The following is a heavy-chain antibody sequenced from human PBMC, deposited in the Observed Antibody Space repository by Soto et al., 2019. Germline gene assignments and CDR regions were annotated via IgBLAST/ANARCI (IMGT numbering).Heavy chain of an antibody. D-gene: IGHD3-3*01. CDR2: IYYSGST. CDR3: ARDCPNYDFWSGPRPYGMDV. J-gene: IGHJ6*02. CDR1: VGSIISYY. V-gene: IGHV4-59*01. Sequence: PSETLSLTCTFSVGSIISYYWSWIRQPPGKGLEWIGYIYYSGSTNYDPSLKSRVTISVDTSKNQFSLKLSSVTAADTAVYYCARDCPNYDFWSGPRPYGMDVWGQGTTVTVSS.